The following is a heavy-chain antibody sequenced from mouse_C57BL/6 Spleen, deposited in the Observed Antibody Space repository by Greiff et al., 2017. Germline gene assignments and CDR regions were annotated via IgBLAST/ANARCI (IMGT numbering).Heavy chain of an antibody. D-gene: IGHD1-1*01. J-gene: IGHJ1*03. CDR3: ARCHYYGSSYGYFDV. CDR1: GYTFTDHT. V-gene: IGHV1-78*01. CDR2: IYPRDGST. Sequence: QVQLQQSDAELVKPGASVKISCKVSGYTFTDHTIHWMKQRPEQGLEWIGSIYPRDGSTKYNEKFKGKATLTADKSSSTAYMQLHSLTSEDSAVYFCARCHYYGSSYGYFDVWGTGTTVTVSS.